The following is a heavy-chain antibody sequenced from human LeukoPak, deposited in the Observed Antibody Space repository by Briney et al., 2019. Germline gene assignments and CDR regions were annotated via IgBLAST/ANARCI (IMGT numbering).Heavy chain of an antibody. CDR3: AGEGDSGSYFVY. CDR1: GYTFTSYA. Sequence: GASVKVSCKASGYTFTSYAISWVRQAPGQGLEWMGGIIPIFGTANYAQKFQGRVTITADESTSTAYMELSSLRSEDTAVYYCAGEGDSGSYFVYWGQGTLVTVSS. J-gene: IGHJ4*02. V-gene: IGHV1-69*13. CDR2: IIPIFGTA. D-gene: IGHD1-26*01.